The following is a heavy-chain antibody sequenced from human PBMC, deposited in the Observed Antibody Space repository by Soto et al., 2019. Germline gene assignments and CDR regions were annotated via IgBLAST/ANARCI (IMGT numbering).Heavy chain of an antibody. J-gene: IGHJ4*02. Sequence: QVQLVQSGAEVKKPGSSVKVSCKASEGPFSSYAISWSRQAPGQGLEWMGGIILIVGTANYEQTFQGRVTITADVSKSTAYMELSSLRSEDTAVYYCAGEQQRVYWGQGTLVTVSS. CDR3: AGEQQRVY. V-gene: IGHV1-69*12. D-gene: IGHD6-13*01. CDR1: EGPFSSYA. CDR2: IILIVGTA.